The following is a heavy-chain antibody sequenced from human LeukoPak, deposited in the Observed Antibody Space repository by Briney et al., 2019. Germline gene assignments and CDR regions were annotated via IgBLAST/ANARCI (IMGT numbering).Heavy chain of an antibody. V-gene: IGHV1-2*02. D-gene: IGHD6-19*01. CDR2: INPNSGGT. J-gene: IGHJ5*02. CDR1: GYTFTCYY. Sequence: GASVTVSFTASGYTFTCYYMHWVRQAPGQGMEWMGWINPNSGGTNYAQKFQGRVTMTTDTSISTAYMELSRLRSDDTAVYYCARGGSGWFNWFDPWGQGTLVTVSS. CDR3: ARGGSGWFNWFDP.